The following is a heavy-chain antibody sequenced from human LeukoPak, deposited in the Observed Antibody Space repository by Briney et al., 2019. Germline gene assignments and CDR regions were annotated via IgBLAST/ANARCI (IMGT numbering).Heavy chain of an antibody. CDR3: AREVVGSSFFDY. V-gene: IGHV4-59*11. Sequence: SETLSLTCTVSGVSISSHYWSWIRQPPGKGLEWIGYIYYSGSTNYNPSLKSRVTISVDTSKNQFSLKLSSVTAADTAVYYCAREVVGSSFFDYWGQGILVTVSS. D-gene: IGHD6-6*01. J-gene: IGHJ4*02. CDR1: GVSISSHY. CDR2: IYYSGST.